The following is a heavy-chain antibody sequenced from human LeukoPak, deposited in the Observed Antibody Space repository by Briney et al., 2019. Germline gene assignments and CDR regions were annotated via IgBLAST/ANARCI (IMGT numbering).Heavy chain of an antibody. J-gene: IGHJ3*02. V-gene: IGHV3-21*04. Sequence: GGSLRLSCAASGFTFSSYSMNWVRQAPGKGLEWVSSISSSSSYIYYADSVKGRFTISRDNAENSLYLQMNSLRAEDTAVYYCARATSGYYFDDAFDIWGQGTMVTVSS. CDR3: ARATSGYYFDDAFDI. CDR1: GFTFSSYS. D-gene: IGHD3-22*01. CDR2: ISSSSSYI.